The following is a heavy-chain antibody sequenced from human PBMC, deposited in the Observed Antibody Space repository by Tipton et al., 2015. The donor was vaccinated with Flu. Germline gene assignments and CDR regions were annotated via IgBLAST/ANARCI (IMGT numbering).Heavy chain of an antibody. CDR2: ISSSGNTI. D-gene: IGHD5/OR15-5a*01. V-gene: IGHV3-48*03. Sequence: SLRFSCAASGFTFSSYEMNWVRQAPGKGLEWVSYISSSGNTISYADSVRGRFTISRDNTKKSLSLQLNSLRAEDTALYYCAKVIPEIVSGLDYWGQGTLVTVSA. J-gene: IGHJ4*02. CDR1: GFTFSSYE. CDR3: AKVIPEIVSGLDY.